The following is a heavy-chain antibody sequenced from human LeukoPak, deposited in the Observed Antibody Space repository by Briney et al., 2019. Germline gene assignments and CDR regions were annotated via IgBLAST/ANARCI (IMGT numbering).Heavy chain of an antibody. J-gene: IGHJ6*02. V-gene: IGHV3-74*01. CDR2: IKTDGSDT. Sequence: GGSLRLSCAASGFSFSTYWMHWVRQAPGKGLVWVSRIKTDGSDTTYADSVKGRFAISRDNAKNTLYLQMGSLRAEDTAVYYCATYTHWVAGDVWGQGTTVTVSS. CDR1: GFSFSTYW. D-gene: IGHD3-16*01. CDR3: ATYTHWVAGDV.